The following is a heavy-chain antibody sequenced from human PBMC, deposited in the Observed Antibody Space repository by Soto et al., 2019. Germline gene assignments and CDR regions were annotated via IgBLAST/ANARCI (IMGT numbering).Heavy chain of an antibody. CDR3: ARMVLRFLEWSNSPSRYYYYMYV. CDR2: ISAYNGNT. J-gene: IGHJ6*03. D-gene: IGHD3-3*01. V-gene: IGHV1-18*01. CDR1: GYTFTSYG. Sequence: ASVKVSCKASGYTFTSYGISWVRQAPGQGLEWMGWISAYNGNTNYAQKLQGRVTMTTDTSTSTAYMELRSLRSDDTAMYYCARMVLRFLEWSNSPSRYYYYMYVWGKGTTVPVSS.